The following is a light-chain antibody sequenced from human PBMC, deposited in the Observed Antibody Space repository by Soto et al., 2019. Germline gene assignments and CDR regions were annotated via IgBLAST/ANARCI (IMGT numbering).Light chain of an antibody. Sequence: QSALTQPASLSGSPGQSITISCTGTSSDVGGYNYVSWFQQHPGKAPKLMIYEVSNRPSGGSNRFSGSKSANTASLTISGLPAEDEAEYYCSSYTRSSTGVFGGGTKLTVL. V-gene: IGLV2-14*01. CDR2: EVS. J-gene: IGLJ3*02. CDR1: SSDVGGYNY. CDR3: SSYTRSSTGV.